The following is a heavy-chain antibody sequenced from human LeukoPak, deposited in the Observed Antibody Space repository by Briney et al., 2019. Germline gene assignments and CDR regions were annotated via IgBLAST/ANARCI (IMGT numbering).Heavy chain of an antibody. V-gene: IGHV3-9*01. CDR1: GFTFDDYA. CDR3: AKDRRAAAGTGFFDY. CDR2: ISWNSGSI. J-gene: IGHJ4*02. D-gene: IGHD6-13*01. Sequence: GGSLRLPCAASGFTFDDYAMHWVRQAPGKGLEWVSGISWNSGSIGYADSVKGRFTISRDNAKNSLYLQMNSLRAEDTALYYCAKDRRAAAGTGFFDYWGQGTLVTVSS.